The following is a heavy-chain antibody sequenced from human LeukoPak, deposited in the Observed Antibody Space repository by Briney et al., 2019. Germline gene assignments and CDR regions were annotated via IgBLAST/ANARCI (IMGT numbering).Heavy chain of an antibody. Sequence: GGSLRLSCAASGFTFSSYDMHWVRQATGKGLEWVSAIGTAGDTYYPGSVKGRFTISRENAKNSLYLQMNSLRAGDTAVYYCARGIVNNLFGWFDPWGQGTLVTVSS. D-gene: IGHD2/OR15-2a*01. V-gene: IGHV3-13*04. J-gene: IGHJ5*02. CDR2: IGTAGDT. CDR1: GFTFSSYD. CDR3: ARGIVNNLFGWFDP.